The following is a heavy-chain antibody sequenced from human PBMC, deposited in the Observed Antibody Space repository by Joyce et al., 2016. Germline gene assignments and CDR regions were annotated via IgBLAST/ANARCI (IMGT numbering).Heavy chain of an antibody. CDR3: AKILTATYSSGWFLDY. V-gene: IGHV3-30*18. Sequence: QVQLVESGGGVVQPGRSLRLSCAASGLTLRNYGVHWVRQVTGKGLEWVGVISYDGIYKYYADSVKGRFTISRDNSKNTVFLEMNSLRTEDTAVYYCAKILTATYSSGWFLDYWGQGTLVTVSS. CDR2: ISYDGIYK. D-gene: IGHD6-25*01. CDR1: GLTLRNYG. J-gene: IGHJ4*02.